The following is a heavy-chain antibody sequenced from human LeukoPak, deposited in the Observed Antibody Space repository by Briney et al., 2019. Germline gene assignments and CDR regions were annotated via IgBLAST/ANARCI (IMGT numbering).Heavy chain of an antibody. J-gene: IGHJ2*01. CDR3: VAILVSGAIWQFDL. CDR1: GFTFDDYA. Sequence: GGSLRLSCAASGFTFDDYAMHWVRQAPGKGLEWVSGISWNSGSIGYADSVKGRFTISRDNAKNSLYLQMNSLRAEDTAVYYCVAILVSGAIWQFDLWGRGTLVTVSS. V-gene: IGHV3-9*01. D-gene: IGHD2-2*02. CDR2: ISWNSGSI.